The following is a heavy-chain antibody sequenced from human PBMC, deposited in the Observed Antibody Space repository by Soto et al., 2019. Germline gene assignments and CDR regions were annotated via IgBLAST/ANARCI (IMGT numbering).Heavy chain of an antibody. Sequence: SPVKVSCKASGGTFSSYAISWVRQAPGQGLEWMGGIIPIFGTANYAQKFQGRVTITADESTSTAYMELSSLRSEDTAVYYCARDGYYYDSSGYPTWGQGTLVTVSS. CDR1: GGTFSSYA. J-gene: IGHJ5*02. V-gene: IGHV1-69*13. D-gene: IGHD3-22*01. CDR3: ARDGYYYDSSGYPT. CDR2: IIPIFGTA.